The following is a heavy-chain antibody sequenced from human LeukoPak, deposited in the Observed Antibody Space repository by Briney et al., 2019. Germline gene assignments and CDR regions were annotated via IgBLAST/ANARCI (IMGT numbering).Heavy chain of an antibody. Sequence: ASVKVFCKASGGTFTNYGISWVRQAPGPGLEWMGWISAYNGNTNYAQNLQGRVTMTTDTSTSTAYMELRSLRSDDTAVYYCARDRNSGSYSSIDYWGQGTLVTVSS. CDR1: GGTFTNYG. CDR2: ISAYNGNT. V-gene: IGHV1-18*01. D-gene: IGHD1-26*01. J-gene: IGHJ4*02. CDR3: ARDRNSGSYSSIDY.